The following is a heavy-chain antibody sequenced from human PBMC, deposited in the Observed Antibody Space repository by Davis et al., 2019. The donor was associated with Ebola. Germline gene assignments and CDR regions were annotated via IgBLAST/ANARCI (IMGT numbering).Heavy chain of an antibody. Sequence: PGESLKISCAASGFTFSDYYMSWVRQAPGMGLEWVSTIYPGGPTSYADSVKGRFTISRDNSKNTLYLQMNSLRAEDTAVYYCARDGVRPDYWGQGTLVTVSS. J-gene: IGHJ4*02. CDR3: ARDGVRPDY. V-gene: IGHV3-66*01. D-gene: IGHD3-16*01. CDR1: GFTFSDYY. CDR2: IYPGGPT.